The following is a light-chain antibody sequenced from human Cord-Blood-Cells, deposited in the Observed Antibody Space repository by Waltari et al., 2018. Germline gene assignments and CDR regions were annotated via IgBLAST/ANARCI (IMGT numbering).Light chain of an antibody. CDR2: GAS. V-gene: IGKV3-20*01. CDR1: QIVSSTY. Sequence: EIELTQSPGAVSLSPGARATLSCRASQIVSSTYLAWYQQKPGQSPWLLINGASIRATGIPDRFSGSGSGTDFTLTISRLEAEYVAVYYYQQYVRSPFTFGPGTKVDIK. J-gene: IGKJ3*01. CDR3: QQYVRSPFT.